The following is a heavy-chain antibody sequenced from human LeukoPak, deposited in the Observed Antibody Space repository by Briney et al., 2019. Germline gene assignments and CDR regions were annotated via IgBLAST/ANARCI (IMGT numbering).Heavy chain of an antibody. CDR2: ISGSGGST. J-gene: IGHJ4*02. V-gene: IGHV3-23*01. D-gene: IGHD6-19*01. CDR1: GFTFSSYA. Sequence: GGSLRLSCAASGFTFSSYAMSWVRQAPGKGLEWVSGISGSGGSTYYADSARGRFTISRDNSKNTLYLQMNSLRAEDTAVYYCAKQLPAAGTFDYWGQGTLVTVSS. CDR3: AKQLPAAGTFDY.